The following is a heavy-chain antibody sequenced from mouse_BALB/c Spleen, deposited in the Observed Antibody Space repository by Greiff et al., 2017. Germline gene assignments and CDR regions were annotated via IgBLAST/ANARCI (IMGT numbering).Heavy chain of an antibody. J-gene: IGHJ3*01. D-gene: IGHD2-1*01. CDR2: INPSNGRT. CDR1: GYTFTSYW. CDR3: AREGYGNCFAY. V-gene: IGHV1S81*02. Sequence: QVQLQQPGAELVKPGASVKLSCKASGYTFTSYWMHWVKQRPGQGLEWIGEINPSNGRTNYNEKFKSKATLTVDKSSSTAYMQLSSLTSEDSAVYYCAREGYGNCFAYWGQGTLVTVSA.